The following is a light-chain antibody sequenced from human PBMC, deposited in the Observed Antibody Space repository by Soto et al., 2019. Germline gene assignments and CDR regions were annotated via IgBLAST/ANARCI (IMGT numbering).Light chain of an antibody. CDR3: CSYAGGTTSYVV. CDR1: SSDVGSYNL. CDR2: EGI. Sequence: QSALTQPASVSGSPGQSITISCTGTSSDVGSYNLVYWYQQHPGKAPKLIIYEGIKRPSGVSNRFSASKSDNTASLTISGLQAEDESDYYCCSYAGGTTSYVVFGRGTKLTVL. V-gene: IGLV2-23*01. J-gene: IGLJ2*01.